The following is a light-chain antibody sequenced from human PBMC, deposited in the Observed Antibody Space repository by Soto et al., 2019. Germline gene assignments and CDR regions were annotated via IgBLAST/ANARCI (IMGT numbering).Light chain of an antibody. CDR1: QSVSSY. J-gene: IGKJ1*01. CDR2: DAS. Sequence: EIVLTQSPATLSLSPGERATLSCRASQSVSSYLAWYQQKPGQAPRLLIYDASNRATGIPDRFSGSGSVTAFALPISSLEPADFAVYYCQQYGSSPQTFGQGTKVDIK. CDR3: QQYGSSPQT. V-gene: IGKV3-20*01.